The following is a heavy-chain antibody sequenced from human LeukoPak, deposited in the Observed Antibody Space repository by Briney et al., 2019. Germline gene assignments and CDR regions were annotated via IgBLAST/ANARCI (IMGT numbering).Heavy chain of an antibody. CDR3: ARRYSYGSFDY. V-gene: IGHV3-53*01. Sequence: GGSLRLSCAASGVTVSSTYMSWVRQAPGKGLEWVSVIYSGGGTYYADSVKGRFTNSRDNSKNMLYLQMNSLRAEDTAVYYCARRYSYGSFDYWGQGTLVTVYS. CDR1: GVTVSSTY. CDR2: IYSGGGT. J-gene: IGHJ4*02. D-gene: IGHD5-18*01.